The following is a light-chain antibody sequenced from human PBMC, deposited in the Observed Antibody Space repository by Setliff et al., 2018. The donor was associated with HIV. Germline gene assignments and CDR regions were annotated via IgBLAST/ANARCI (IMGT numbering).Light chain of an antibody. CDR1: SSDVGGYHY. Sequence: QSVLTQPRSVSGSPGQSVTISCTGSSSDVGGYHYVSWYQQHPGKAPKLMIYDVGKRPSGVPDRFSGSKSGNTASLTISGLQAEDEADYYCCAYAGNPEVFGTGTKVTVL. CDR2: DVG. J-gene: IGLJ1*01. CDR3: CAYAGNPEV. V-gene: IGLV2-11*01.